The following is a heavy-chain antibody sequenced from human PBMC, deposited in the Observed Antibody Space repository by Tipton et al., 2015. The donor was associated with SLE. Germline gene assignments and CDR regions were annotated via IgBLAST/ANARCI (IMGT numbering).Heavy chain of an antibody. CDR3: ARSYDGYYFDY. D-gene: IGHD2-21*01. Sequence: SLRLSCAASGFTFSSYEMNWVRQAPGKGLKWVSYISSSGSTIYYADSVKGRFTISRDNAKNSLYLQMNSLRAEDTAVYYCARSYDGYYFDYWGQGTLVTVSS. CDR1: GFTFSSYE. J-gene: IGHJ4*02. CDR2: ISSSGSTI. V-gene: IGHV3-48*03.